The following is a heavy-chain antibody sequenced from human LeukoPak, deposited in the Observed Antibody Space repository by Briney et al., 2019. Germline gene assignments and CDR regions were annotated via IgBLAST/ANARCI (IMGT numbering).Heavy chain of an antibody. D-gene: IGHD3-3*01. V-gene: IGHV3-48*01. CDR1: VVTSSRYS. CDR3: ARDLSWSGYYTGPTKGY. CDR2: IISSSSTI. Sequence: PGGSLRLSCASSVVTSSRYSMNWVREARGGGLGWGSCIISSSSTIYYADSVKGRFTISRDNAKSSLYLPMNSLRAEDTVVYYCARDLSWSGYYTGPTKGYWGQRTLVTVSS. J-gene: IGHJ4*02.